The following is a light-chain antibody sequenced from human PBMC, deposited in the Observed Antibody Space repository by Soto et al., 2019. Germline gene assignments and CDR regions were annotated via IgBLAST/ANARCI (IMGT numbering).Light chain of an antibody. CDR3: QQRSNWLWT. Sequence: EIVLTQSPGTLSLSPGERATLSCRASQSVSSSYLAWYQQKPGQAPRLLIYRTSNRATGIPDRFSGSGSGTEFTLSIGSLQSEDFAVYYCQQRSNWLWTFGQGTKVDIK. J-gene: IGKJ1*01. V-gene: IGKV3D-20*02. CDR2: RTS. CDR1: QSVSSSY.